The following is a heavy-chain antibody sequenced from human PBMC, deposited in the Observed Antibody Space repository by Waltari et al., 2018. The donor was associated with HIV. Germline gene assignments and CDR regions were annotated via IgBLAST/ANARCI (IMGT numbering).Heavy chain of an antibody. V-gene: IGHV4-59*01. CDR3: ARGIDAQRVAAPCLDI. CDR1: GGSISTSY. CDR2: IYNSRST. D-gene: IGHD6-25*01. Sequence: QVQLRESGPGLVKPSETLSLTCTVSGGSISTSYWTWIRQPPGKGLEWIGYIYNSRSTDYNPSLKSRATISVDTSKNQFSLKLSAVTTADTAVYYCARGIDAQRVAAPCLDIWGQGTMVTVSS. J-gene: IGHJ3*02.